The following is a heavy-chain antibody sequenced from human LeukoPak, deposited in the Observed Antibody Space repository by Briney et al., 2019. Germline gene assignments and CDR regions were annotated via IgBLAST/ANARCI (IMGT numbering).Heavy chain of an antibody. CDR3: ARDLDCSSTSCYEEAYYYYGMDV. Sequence: GASVKVSCKASGYTFTSYDINWVRQATGQGLEWMGWMNPNSGNTGYAQKFQCRVTMTRNTSISTAYMELSSLRSEDTAVYYCARDLDCSSTSCYEEAYYYYGMDVWGQGTTVTVSS. CDR2: MNPNSGNT. D-gene: IGHD2-2*01. J-gene: IGHJ6*02. CDR1: GYTFTSYD. V-gene: IGHV1-8*01.